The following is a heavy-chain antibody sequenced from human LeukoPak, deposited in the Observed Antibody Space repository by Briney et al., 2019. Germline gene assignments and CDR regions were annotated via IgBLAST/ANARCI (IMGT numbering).Heavy chain of an antibody. V-gene: IGHV3-30*18. J-gene: IGHJ6*02. CDR1: GFTFSSYG. Sequence: GGSLRLSCAASGFTFSSYGMHWVRQAPGKGLEWVADISYDGSNKYYADSVKGRFTISRDNSKNTLYLQMNSLRAEDTAVYYCAKDRGYSSGWYPRRYYYYGMDVWGQGTTVTVSS. CDR3: AKDRGYSSGWYPRRYYYYGMDV. CDR2: ISYDGSNK. D-gene: IGHD6-19*01.